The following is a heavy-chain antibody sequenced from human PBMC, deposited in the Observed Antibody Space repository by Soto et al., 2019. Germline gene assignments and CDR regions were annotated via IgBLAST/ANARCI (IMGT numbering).Heavy chain of an antibody. CDR1: GFSLSARPVA. J-gene: IGHJ4*02. CDR3: VHRAGIDGNWNGGYFVY. CDR2: IYWDDDK. Sequence: QITLRESGPTRVKPTQTLTLTCTFSGFSLSARPVAVGWIRQPPGKALERLALIYWDDDKRYSPSLMSRLTITKDTSKTQVVLTMTKMDPLDTAIYYCVHRAGIDGNWNGGYFVYWGQGALVTVSS. V-gene: IGHV2-5*02. D-gene: IGHD1-1*01.